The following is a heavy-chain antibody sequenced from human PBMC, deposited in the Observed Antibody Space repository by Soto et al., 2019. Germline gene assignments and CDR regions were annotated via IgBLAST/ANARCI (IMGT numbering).Heavy chain of an antibody. V-gene: IGHV4-4*02. CDR3: ARNSGYDPYGMDV. CDR2: IYHTGSI. CDR1: GGSMSSRNW. Sequence: QVQLQESGPGLVKPSGTLSLNCTVSGGSMSSRNWWSWVRQPPGKGLEWMGDIYHTGSINYSPSLTGRLTISVDKSKNQFSLKLTSVTAADTAVYYCARNSGYDPYGMDVWGQGTTVTVSS. D-gene: IGHD5-12*01. J-gene: IGHJ6*02.